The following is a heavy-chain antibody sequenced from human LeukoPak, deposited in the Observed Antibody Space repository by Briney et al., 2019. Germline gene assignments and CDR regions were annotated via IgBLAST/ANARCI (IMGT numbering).Heavy chain of an antibody. CDR3: ARTGHYRFDY. D-gene: IGHD3-9*01. V-gene: IGHV1-18*01. CDR1: GYSFTDYD. Sequence: HGASVKVSCKASGYSFTDYDFSWVRQAPGQGLEWPGWVSIYDDNTHYAREFQDRVTMTTDISTSTAYMELKSLTSDDTAVYFCARTGHYRFDYWGQGTLVTVSS. J-gene: IGHJ4*02. CDR2: VSIYDDNT.